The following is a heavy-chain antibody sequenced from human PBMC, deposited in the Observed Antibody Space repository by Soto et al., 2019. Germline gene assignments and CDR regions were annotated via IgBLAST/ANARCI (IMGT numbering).Heavy chain of an antibody. CDR1: AFTFSNYA. J-gene: IGHJ4*02. D-gene: IGHD5-12*01. V-gene: IGHV3-23*01. CDR3: AKGFNSGYIEAIDY. CDR2: ITANGGRT. Sequence: HPGGSLRLSCAASAFTFSNYAMSWVRQAPGKGLEWVSGITANGGRTYYAASVKGRFTISTDNSKNTLFLQMNSLRAEDSAVYYCAKGFNSGYIEAIDYWGQGTLVTVSS.